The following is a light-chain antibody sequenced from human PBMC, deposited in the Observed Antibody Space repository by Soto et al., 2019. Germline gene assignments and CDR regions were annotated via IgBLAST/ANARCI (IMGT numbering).Light chain of an antibody. CDR1: SSDVGRYNR. CDR2: EVS. V-gene: IGLV2-18*02. CDR3: SSYTISSTLV. Sequence: QSALTQPPSVSGSPGQSVTISCTGTSSDVGRYNRVSWYQQPPGAAPKLIIYEVSNRPSGVPDRFSGSKSGNTASLTISGLQAEDEADYFCSSYTISSTLVFGGGTQLTVL. J-gene: IGLJ2*01.